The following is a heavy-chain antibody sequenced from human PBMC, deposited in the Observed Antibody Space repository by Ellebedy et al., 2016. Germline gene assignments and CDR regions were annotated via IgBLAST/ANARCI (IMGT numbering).Heavy chain of an antibody. V-gene: IGHV1-8*01. CDR1: GYTFTSYD. J-gene: IGHJ4*02. D-gene: IGHD3-22*01. Sequence: ASVKVSXXASGYTFTSYDINWVRQATGQGLEWMGWMNPNSGNTGYAQKLQGRVTMTTDTSTSTAYMELRSLRSDDTAVYYCARDRRSSGYYTPGYWGQGTLVTVSS. CDR2: MNPNSGNT. CDR3: ARDRRSSGYYTPGY.